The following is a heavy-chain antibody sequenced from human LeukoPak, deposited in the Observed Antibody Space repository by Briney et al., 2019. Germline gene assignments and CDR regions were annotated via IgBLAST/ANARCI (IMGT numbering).Heavy chain of an antibody. V-gene: IGHV1-8*01. CDR3: ARGLRDSSGREYFQD. D-gene: IGHD3-22*01. J-gene: IGHJ1*01. CDR2: RNPNSDNT. CDR1: VYTFTSYD. Sequence: ASVKLSCKSSVYTFTSYDINWVRQATGQGLGWIGWRNPNSDNTGYAQKFQGRVTMTSNTSIITAYMELMSLRSEDTAVYYCARGLRDSSGREYFQDWGQGPLVTVSS.